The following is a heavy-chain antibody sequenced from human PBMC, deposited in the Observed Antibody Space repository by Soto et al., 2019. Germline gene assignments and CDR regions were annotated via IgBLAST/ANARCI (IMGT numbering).Heavy chain of an antibody. J-gene: IGHJ4*02. CDR3: ARGSPRKTDFDY. Sequence: QVQLVESGGGVVQPGRSLRLSCAASGFSFSSYGMHWVRQAPGKGLEWVAVIWYDGSNKYYADSVKGRFTISRDNSKNTLYPQMNSLRAEDTAVYYCARGSPRKTDFDYWGQGTLVTVSS. CDR2: IWYDGSNK. V-gene: IGHV3-33*01. CDR1: GFSFSSYG.